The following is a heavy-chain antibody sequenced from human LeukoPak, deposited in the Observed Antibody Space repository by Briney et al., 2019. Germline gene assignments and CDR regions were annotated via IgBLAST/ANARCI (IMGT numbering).Heavy chain of an antibody. CDR3: ARGVGYYSYYMDV. CDR2: ISYDGSNK. Sequence: TGGSLRLSCAASGFTFSSYGMHWVRQAPGKGLEWVAVISYDGSNKYYADSVKGRFTISRDNPKHTLYLQMNSLRAEDTAVYYCARGVGYYSYYMDVWGKGTTVTVSS. CDR1: GFTFSSYG. J-gene: IGHJ6*03. D-gene: IGHD1-26*01. V-gene: IGHV3-30*03.